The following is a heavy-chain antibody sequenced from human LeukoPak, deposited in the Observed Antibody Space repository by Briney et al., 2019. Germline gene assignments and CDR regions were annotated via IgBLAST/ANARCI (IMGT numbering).Heavy chain of an antibody. CDR2: IKQDGSEV. CDR3: ACRPQDIKYYGVFDF. CDR1: GLTFSSYW. D-gene: IGHD3-3*01. V-gene: IGHV3-7*01. J-gene: IGHJ4*02. Sequence: GGSLRLSCAASGLTFSSYWMTWVRQAPGKGLEWVANIKQDGSEVYYVDSVKGRFTISRDNARNSLYLQMSSLRAGDTAVYYCACRPQDIKYYGVFDFWGPGTLVTVSS.